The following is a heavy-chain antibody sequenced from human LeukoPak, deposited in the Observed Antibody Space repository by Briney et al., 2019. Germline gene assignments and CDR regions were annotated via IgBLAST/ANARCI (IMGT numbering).Heavy chain of an antibody. D-gene: IGHD2-21*01. CDR1: GGSFSGYY. Sequence: SETLSLTCAVYGGSFSGYYWSWIRQPPGKGLEWIGEINHSGSTNYNPSLKSRVTMSVDTSKDQFSLKLMSVTAADTGVYYCARRRKVVRAGFDYWGQGTRVIVSS. V-gene: IGHV4-34*01. J-gene: IGHJ4*02. CDR3: ARRRKVVRAGFDY. CDR2: INHSGST.